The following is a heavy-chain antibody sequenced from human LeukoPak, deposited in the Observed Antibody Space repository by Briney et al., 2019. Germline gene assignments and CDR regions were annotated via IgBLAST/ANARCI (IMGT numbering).Heavy chain of an antibody. J-gene: IGHJ3*02. Sequence: GGSLRLSCAAPGFTVSNNHMNWVRQAPGKGLEWVSVMYSGGTTYYADSVKGRFSISRDKSKNTVFLQMSSLKAEDTAVYYCASPSSGQSFDIWGQGTAVTVSS. V-gene: IGHV3-53*01. D-gene: IGHD3-22*01. CDR3: ASPSSGQSFDI. CDR1: GFTVSNNH. CDR2: MYSGGTT.